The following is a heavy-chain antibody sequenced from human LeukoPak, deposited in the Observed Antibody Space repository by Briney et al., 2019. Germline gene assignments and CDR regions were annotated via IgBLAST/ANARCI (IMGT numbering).Heavy chain of an antibody. CDR2: ISSSSSYI. Sequence: GGSLRLSCAASGFTFSSYSMNWVRQAPGKGLEWVSSISSSSSYIYYADSVKGRFTISRDNAKNSLYLQMNSLRPEDTALYHCAKDITESGSYDFDYWGQGILVTVSS. D-gene: IGHD1-26*01. CDR3: AKDITESGSYDFDY. J-gene: IGHJ4*02. CDR1: GFTFSSYS. V-gene: IGHV3-21*01.